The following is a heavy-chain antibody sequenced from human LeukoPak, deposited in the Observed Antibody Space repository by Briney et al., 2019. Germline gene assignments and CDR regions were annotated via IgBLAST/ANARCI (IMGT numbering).Heavy chain of an antibody. CDR1: GFTFSSYW. J-gene: IGHJ4*02. CDR3: ARDYWTVASTLFDY. D-gene: IGHD4-23*01. Sequence: GGSLRLSCAASGFTFSSYWMSWVRQAPGKGLEWVANIKQDGSEKYCVDSVKGRFTISRDNAKNSLYLQMNSLRAEDTAVYYCARDYWTVASTLFDYWGQGTLVTVSS. CDR2: IKQDGSEK. V-gene: IGHV3-7*01.